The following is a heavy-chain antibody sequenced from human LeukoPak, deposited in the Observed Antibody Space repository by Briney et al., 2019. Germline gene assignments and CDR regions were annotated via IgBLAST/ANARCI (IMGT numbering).Heavy chain of an antibody. CDR2: IGTAGDT. J-gene: IGHJ3*02. V-gene: IGHV3-13*01. CDR1: GFTFSSYD. D-gene: IGHD3-22*01. CDR3: AREDSSDAFDI. Sequence: GGSLRLSCAASGFTFSSYDMRWVRHATGKGLEWVSAIGTAGDTYYPGSVKGRFTISRENAKNSFYLQMNSLRAGDTAVYYCAREDSSDAFDIWGQGTMVTGSS.